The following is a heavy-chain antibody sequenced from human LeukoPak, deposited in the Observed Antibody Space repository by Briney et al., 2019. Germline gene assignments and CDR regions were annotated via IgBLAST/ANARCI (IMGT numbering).Heavy chain of an antibody. CDR3: AKDLRFEWELLYAFDV. CDR1: GFTFSSHA. D-gene: IGHD1-26*01. V-gene: IGHV3-30*04. Sequence: GGSLRLSCAASGFTFSSHAMHWVRQAPGKGLEWVAVISYDGSNKYYADSVKGRFTISRDNAKNSLYLQLNSLRAEDTAVYYCAKDLRFEWELLYAFDVWGQGTMVTVSS. CDR2: ISYDGSNK. J-gene: IGHJ3*01.